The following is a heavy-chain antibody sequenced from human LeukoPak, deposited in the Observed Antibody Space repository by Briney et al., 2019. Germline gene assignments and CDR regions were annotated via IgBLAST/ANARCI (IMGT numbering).Heavy chain of an antibody. J-gene: IGHJ3*02. CDR3: ARSYCSGGSCEFSAFDI. CDR1: GGTFSSYA. V-gene: IGHV1-69*04. CDR2: IIPILGIA. D-gene: IGHD2-15*01. Sequence: GSSVKVSCKASGGTFSSYAIGWVRQAPGQGLEWMGRIIPILGIANYAQKFQGRVTITADKSTSTAYMELSSLRSEDTAVYYCARSYCSGGSCEFSAFDIWGQGTMVTVSS.